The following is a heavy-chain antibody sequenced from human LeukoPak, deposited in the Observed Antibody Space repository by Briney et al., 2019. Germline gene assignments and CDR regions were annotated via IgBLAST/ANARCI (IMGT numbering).Heavy chain of an antibody. V-gene: IGHV3-53*01. J-gene: IGHJ6*03. CDR2: IYSGGST. Sequence: GGSLRLSCAASGFTVSSNYMSWVRQAPGKGLEWVSVIYSGGSTYYADSVKGRFTISRDNSKNTLYLQMNSLRAEDTAVYYCARAENYYYYYMDVWGKGTTVTVSS. CDR3: ARAENYYYYYMDV. CDR1: GFTVSSNY.